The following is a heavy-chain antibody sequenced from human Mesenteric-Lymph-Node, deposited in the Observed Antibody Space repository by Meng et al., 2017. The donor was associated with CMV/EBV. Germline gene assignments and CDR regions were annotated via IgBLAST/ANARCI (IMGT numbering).Heavy chain of an antibody. Sequence: RNAISWVRQAPGQGRERMGGIIPIFGTANYAQKFQGRVTITADKSTSTAYMELSSLRSEDTAVYYCARVAGYCSSTSCYQPYYFDYWGQGTLVTVSS. J-gene: IGHJ4*02. V-gene: IGHV1-69*06. CDR1: RNA. D-gene: IGHD2-2*01. CDR2: IIPIFGTA. CDR3: ARVAGYCSSTSCYQPYYFDY.